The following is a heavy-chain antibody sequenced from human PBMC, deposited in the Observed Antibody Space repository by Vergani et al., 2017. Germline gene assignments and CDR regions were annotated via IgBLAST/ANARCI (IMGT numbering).Heavy chain of an antibody. D-gene: IGHD3-22*01. CDR1: GFTFSDYY. V-gene: IGHV3-11*04. CDR2: ISSSGSTI. J-gene: IGHJ6*02. CDR3: SRDSVYDSPPYYYGMDV. Sequence: QVQLVESGGGLVKPGGSLRLSCAASGFTFSDYYMSWIRQAPGKGLEWVSYISSSGSTIYYADSVKGRFTISRANAKNSLYLQMNSLRAEETAVDYCSRDSVYDSPPYYYGMDVWGQGTTVTVSS.